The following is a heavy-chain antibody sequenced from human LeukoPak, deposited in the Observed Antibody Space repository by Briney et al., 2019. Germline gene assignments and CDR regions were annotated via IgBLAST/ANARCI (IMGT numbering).Heavy chain of an antibody. V-gene: IGHV1-69*04. CDR1: GGTFSSYA. D-gene: IGHD5-24*01. CDR2: IIPILGIA. Sequence: ASVKVSCKAYGGTFSSYAISWVRQAPGQGLEWMGRIIPILGIANYAQKFQGRVTITADKSTSTAYMELSSLRSEDTAVYYCARDPVEMATKIRPGYWGQGTLVTVSS. CDR3: ARDPVEMATKIRPGY. J-gene: IGHJ4*02.